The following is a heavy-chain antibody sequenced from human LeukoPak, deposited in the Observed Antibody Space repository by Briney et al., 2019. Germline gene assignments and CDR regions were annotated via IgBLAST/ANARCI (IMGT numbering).Heavy chain of an antibody. CDR3: VTQGDGYYSGPFDY. D-gene: IGHD3-22*01. Sequence: GGSLRLSCSASGFSFNTFAMHWVRQAPGKGLEYVSSISDNGGTTYYADSVKGRFTISRDNSKNTLYLQMSSLRAEDTAVYFCVTQGDGYYSGPFDYWGQGTLVTVSS. V-gene: IGHV3-64D*06. CDR2: ISDNGGTT. J-gene: IGHJ4*02. CDR1: GFSFNTFA.